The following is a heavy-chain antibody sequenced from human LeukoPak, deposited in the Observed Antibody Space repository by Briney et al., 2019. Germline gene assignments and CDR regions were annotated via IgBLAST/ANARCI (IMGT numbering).Heavy chain of an antibody. CDR1: GCTFTSYD. CDR3: ARGAYSGSSEYLDY. CDR2: MNPNSGNT. V-gene: IGHV1-8*01. Sequence: ASVKVSCKATGCTFTSYDINWVRQATGQGLEWMGWMNPNSGNTGYAQKFQGRVTMTRNTSISTAYMELSSLRSEDTAVYYCARGAYSGSSEYLDYWGPGTLVTVSS. J-gene: IGHJ4*02. D-gene: IGHD1-26*01.